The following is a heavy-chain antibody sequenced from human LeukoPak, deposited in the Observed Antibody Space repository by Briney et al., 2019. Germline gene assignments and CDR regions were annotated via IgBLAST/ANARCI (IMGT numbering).Heavy chain of an antibody. V-gene: IGHV4-39*01. J-gene: IGHJ4*02. Sequence: PSETLSLTCTVSGGSIIGSSYYSGWIRQPPGKGLDWIGIINYSGTTYYNPSLGSRVTISVATSKNQFSLKLNSVTASDTAVYYCARGYDYWGEGTLVTVSS. D-gene: IGHD3-22*01. CDR2: INYSGTT. CDR3: ARGYDY. CDR1: GGSIIGSSYY.